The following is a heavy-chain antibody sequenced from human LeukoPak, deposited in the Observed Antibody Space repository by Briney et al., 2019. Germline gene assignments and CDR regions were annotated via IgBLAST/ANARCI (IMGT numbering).Heavy chain of an antibody. CDR1: GGSFSGYY. J-gene: IGHJ4*02. Sequence: SETPSLTCAVYGGSFSGYYWSWIRQPPGKGLEWIGEINHSGRTNYNPSLKSRVTISVDTSKNQFSLKLSSVTAADTAVYYCARVGVGSAGATEYYFDYWGQGTLVTVSS. D-gene: IGHD1-26*01. CDR3: ARVGVGSAGATEYYFDY. CDR2: INHSGRT. V-gene: IGHV4-34*01.